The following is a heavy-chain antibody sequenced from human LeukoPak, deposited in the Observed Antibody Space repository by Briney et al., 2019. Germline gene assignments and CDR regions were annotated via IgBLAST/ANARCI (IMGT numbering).Heavy chain of an antibody. J-gene: IGHJ5*02. D-gene: IGHD3-10*01. CDR2: IIPIFGIA. Sequence: SVKVSCKASGGTFSSYAISWVRRAPGQGLEWMGRIIPIFGIANYAQKFQGRVTITADKSTSTAYMELSSLRSEDTAVYYCARDSGYGSEINWFDPWGQGTLVTVSS. CDR3: ARDSGYGSEINWFDP. CDR1: GGTFSSYA. V-gene: IGHV1-69*04.